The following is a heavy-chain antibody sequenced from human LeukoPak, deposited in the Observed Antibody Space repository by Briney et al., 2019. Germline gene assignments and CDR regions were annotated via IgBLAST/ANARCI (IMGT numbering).Heavy chain of an antibody. CDR1: GFMFSSYS. V-gene: IGHV3-30*18. D-gene: IGHD1-26*01. CDR2: ISYDGTNK. Sequence: PGGSLRLSCAASGFMFSSYSMHWVRQAPGKGLEWVAVISYDGTNKFYADSVKGRFTISRDSSKNTLYLQMNSLRAEDSAVFYCAKESRGGSYFGRDLGFWGQGTLVTVSS. CDR3: AKESRGGSYFGRDLGF. J-gene: IGHJ4*02.